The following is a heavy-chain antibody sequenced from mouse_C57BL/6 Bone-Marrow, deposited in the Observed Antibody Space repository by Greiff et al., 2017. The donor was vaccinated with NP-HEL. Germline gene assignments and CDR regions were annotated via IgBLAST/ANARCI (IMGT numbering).Heavy chain of an antibody. Sequence: DVMLVESGGGLVQSGRSLRLSCATSGFTFSDFYMEWVRQAPGKGLEWIAASRNKANDYTTEYSASVKGRFIVSRDTSQSILYLQMNALRAEDTAIYYCARDGPATSGARDYWGQGTSVTVSS. D-gene: IGHD3-1*01. V-gene: IGHV7-1*01. CDR2: SRNKANDYTT. J-gene: IGHJ4*01. CDR1: GFTFSDFY. CDR3: ARDGPATSGARDY.